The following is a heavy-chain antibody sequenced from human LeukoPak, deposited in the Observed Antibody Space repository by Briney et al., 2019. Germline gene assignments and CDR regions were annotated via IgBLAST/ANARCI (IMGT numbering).Heavy chain of an antibody. Sequence: GGSLRLSCAASGFTFDDCAMHWVRQAPGKGLEWVAGVSYNSVTIGYADSVKGRFTISRDNPKNTLYLQMNNLRADDTAVYFCAKRGVVIRVILVGFHKEAYYFDSWGQGALVTVSS. V-gene: IGHV3-9*01. CDR3: AKRGVVIRVILVGFHKEAYYFDS. D-gene: IGHD3-22*01. CDR1: GFTFDDCA. J-gene: IGHJ4*02. CDR2: VSYNSVTI.